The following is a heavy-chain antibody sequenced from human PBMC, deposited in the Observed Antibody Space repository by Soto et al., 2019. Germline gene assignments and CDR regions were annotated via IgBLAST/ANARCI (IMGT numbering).Heavy chain of an antibody. D-gene: IGHD3-16*02. V-gene: IGHV3-21*01. Sequence: EVQLVESGGGLVKPGGSLRLSCAASGFTFSSYSMNWVRQAPGKGLEWVSSISSSSSYIYYADSVKGRFTISRDNAKNSLYLHMNSLRAEDTAVYYCARVMITFGGVIDPSHYGMDVWGQGTTVTVSS. CDR1: GFTFSSYS. CDR3: ARVMITFGGVIDPSHYGMDV. CDR2: ISSSSSYI. J-gene: IGHJ6*02.